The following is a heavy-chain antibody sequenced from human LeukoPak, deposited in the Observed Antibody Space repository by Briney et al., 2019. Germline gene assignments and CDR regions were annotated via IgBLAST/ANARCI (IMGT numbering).Heavy chain of an antibody. CDR1: GYTFTSYD. D-gene: IGHD1-7*01. J-gene: IGHJ6*02. V-gene: IGHV1-8*01. CDR2: MNPNSGNT. CDR3: ARDIGLELQASNYYYGMDV. Sequence: GASVKVSCKASGYTFTSYDINWVRQATGQGLEWMGWMNPNSGNTGYAQKFQGRVTMTRNTSISTAYMELSSLRSEDTAVYYCARDIGLELQASNYYYGMDVWGQGTTVTVSS.